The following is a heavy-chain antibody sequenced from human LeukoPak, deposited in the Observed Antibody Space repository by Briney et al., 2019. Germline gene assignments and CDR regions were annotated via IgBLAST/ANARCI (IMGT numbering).Heavy chain of an antibody. CDR1: GDSISSSTYY. J-gene: IGHJ4*02. CDR3: XXXXXGHFGGFYFDD. Sequence: PSETLSLTCTVSGDSISSSTYYWGWIRQPPGKGLEWIGTVYYSGSTYYNPSLKSRVTISVDTSKNQFSLKLSSVTAADTAVYYXXXXXXGHFGGFYFDDWGQGTLVTVSS. D-gene: IGHD2-21*01. V-gene: IGHV4-39*07. CDR2: VYYSGST.